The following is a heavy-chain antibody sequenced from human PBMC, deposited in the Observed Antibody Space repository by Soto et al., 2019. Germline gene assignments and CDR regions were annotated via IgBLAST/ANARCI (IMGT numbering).Heavy chain of an antibody. CDR2: IIPLYGTV. J-gene: IGHJ4*02. CDR1: GGTFNSYG. D-gene: IGHD3-10*01. V-gene: IGHV1-69*06. Sequence: GASVKVSCKASGGTFNSYGISWVRQAPGQGLDWMGVIIPLYGTVNYAQKFQGRVAITADKSTSTAYMDLNSLRSYDTAVYYCARVRVIRGVIPSHFGIWGQGTLVTVSS. CDR3: ARVRVIRGVIPSHFGI.